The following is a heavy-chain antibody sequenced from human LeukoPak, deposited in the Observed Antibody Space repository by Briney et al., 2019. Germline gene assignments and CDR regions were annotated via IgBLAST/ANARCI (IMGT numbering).Heavy chain of an antibody. Sequence: GGSLRLSCAASGFTFNSYAMSWVRQAPGKGLEWVSTISGRGGITYYADSVKGRFTISRDNSKNTLYLQMNSLRAEDTAVYYCAKSLPYYAILTGLSRPGAEYFQHWGQGTLVTVSS. CDR2: ISGRGGIT. J-gene: IGHJ1*01. CDR1: GFTFNSYA. D-gene: IGHD3-9*01. CDR3: AKSLPYYAILTGLSRPGAEYFQH. V-gene: IGHV3-23*01.